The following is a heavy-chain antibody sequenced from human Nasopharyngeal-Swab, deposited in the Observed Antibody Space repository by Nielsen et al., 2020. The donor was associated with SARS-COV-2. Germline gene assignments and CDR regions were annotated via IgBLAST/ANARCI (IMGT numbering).Heavy chain of an antibody. V-gene: IGHV4-34*01. J-gene: IGHJ4*02. D-gene: IGHD3-22*01. CDR3: ARGCPYLTIIVVVFTGAGIFFDH. Sequence: SETLSLTCAVYGGSSSDYYWSWIRQSPGKGLEWIGDINHTGSTNYNPSLKSRVTISEDTSKNQFSLKLSSVTAADTAMYYCARGCPYLTIIVVVFTGAGIFFDHWGQGTLVTVSS. CDR1: GGSSSDYY. CDR2: INHTGST.